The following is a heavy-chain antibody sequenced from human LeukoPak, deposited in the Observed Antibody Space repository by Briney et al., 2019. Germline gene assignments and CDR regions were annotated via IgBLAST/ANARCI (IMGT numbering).Heavy chain of an antibody. V-gene: IGHV1-69*01. J-gene: IGHJ2*01. D-gene: IGHD3-22*01. CDR2: IIPIFGTA. Sequence: GSSVKVSCKASGGTFSSYAISWVRQAPGQGLEWMGGIIPIFGTANYAQKFQGRVTITADESTSTAYMELSSLRSEDTAVYYCARDYCYDSSRRYFDLWGRGTLVTVSS. CDR3: ARDYCYDSSRRYFDL. CDR1: GGTFSSYA.